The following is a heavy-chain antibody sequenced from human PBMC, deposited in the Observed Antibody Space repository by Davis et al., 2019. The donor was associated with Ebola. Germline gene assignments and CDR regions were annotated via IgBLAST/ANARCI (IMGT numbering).Heavy chain of an antibody. D-gene: IGHD2-15*01. CDR3: AKDEGYCSGGSCYGGLYYYGMDV. Sequence: GESLKISCAASGFTVSSNYMSWVRQAPGKGLEWVSVIYSGGSTYYADSVKGRFTISRDNSKNTLYLQMNSLRAEDTAVYYCAKDEGYCSGGSCYGGLYYYGMDVWGQGTTVTVSS. CDR1: GFTVSSNY. CDR2: IYSGGST. J-gene: IGHJ6*02. V-gene: IGHV3-53*01.